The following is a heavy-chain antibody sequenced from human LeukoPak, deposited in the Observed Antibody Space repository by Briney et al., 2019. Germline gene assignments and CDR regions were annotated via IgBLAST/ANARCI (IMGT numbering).Heavy chain of an antibody. D-gene: IGHD3-10*01. CDR1: GGSFSGYY. Sequence: SETLSLTCAVYGGSFSGYYWSWIRQPPGKGLEWIGEINHSGSTNYNPSLKSRVTISVDTSKNQFSLKLSSVTAEDTAIYYCAKLFESGTYNNFFHYWGQGTLVTVSS. V-gene: IGHV4-34*01. J-gene: IGHJ4*02. CDR2: INHSGST. CDR3: AKLFESGTYNNFFHY.